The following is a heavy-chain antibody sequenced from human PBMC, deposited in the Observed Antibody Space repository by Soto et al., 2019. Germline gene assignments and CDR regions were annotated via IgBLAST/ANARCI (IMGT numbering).Heavy chain of an antibody. CDR3: ASLGGGYCSSTSCRTYYFDY. Sequence: PSETLSLTCVVSGGSISSSNWWSWVRQPPGKGLEWIGEIYHSGSTNYNPSLKSRVTISVDKSKNQFSLKLSSVTAADTAVYYCASLGGGYCSSTSCRTYYFDYWGQGTLVTVSS. CDR2: IYHSGST. CDR1: GGSISSSNW. V-gene: IGHV4-4*02. J-gene: IGHJ4*02. D-gene: IGHD2-2*01.